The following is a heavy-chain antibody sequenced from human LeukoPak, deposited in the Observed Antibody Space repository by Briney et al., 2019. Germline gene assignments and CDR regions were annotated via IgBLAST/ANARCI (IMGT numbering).Heavy chain of an antibody. CDR1: GFTFSSYG. CDR3: AKDLAIVATIGPDP. V-gene: IGHV3-30*02. CDR2: IRYDGSNK. D-gene: IGHD5-12*01. Sequence: GGSLRLPCAASGFTFSSYGMHWVRQAPGKVLEWVAFIRYDGSNKYYADSVKGRFTISRDNSKNTLYLQMNSLRAEDTAVYYCAKDLAIVATIGPDPWGQGTLVTVSS. J-gene: IGHJ5*02.